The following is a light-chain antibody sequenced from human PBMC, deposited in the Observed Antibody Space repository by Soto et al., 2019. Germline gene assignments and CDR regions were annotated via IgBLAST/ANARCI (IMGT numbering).Light chain of an antibody. V-gene: IGLV2-8*01. CDR3: SSYAGSNTFL. Sequence: QSVLTQPPSASGSPGQSVTISCTGTSSDVGDYNYVSWYQQHPGKAPKPIIYEVNKRPSGVPDRFSGSKSGNTASLTVSGLQAEDEADYYCSSYAGSNTFLFGGGTQLTVL. CDR1: SSDVGDYNY. J-gene: IGLJ3*02. CDR2: EVN.